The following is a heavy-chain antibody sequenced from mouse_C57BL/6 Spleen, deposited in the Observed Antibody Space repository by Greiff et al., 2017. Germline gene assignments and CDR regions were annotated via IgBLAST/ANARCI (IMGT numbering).Heavy chain of an antibody. D-gene: IGHD3-2*02. CDR1: GYAFSSYW. J-gene: IGHJ3*01. Sequence: VKLMESGAELVKPGASVKISCKASGYAFSSYWMNWVKQRPGKGLELIGQIYPGDGDTNSNGKFKGKATLTADKSSSTAYMQLSSLTSEDSAVYFCARWAAQATPFAYWGQGTLVTVSA. CDR3: ARWAAQATPFAY. CDR2: IYPGDGDT. V-gene: IGHV1-80*01.